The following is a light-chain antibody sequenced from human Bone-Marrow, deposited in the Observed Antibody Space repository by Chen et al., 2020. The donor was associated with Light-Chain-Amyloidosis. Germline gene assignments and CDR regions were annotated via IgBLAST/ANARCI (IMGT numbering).Light chain of an antibody. CDR1: QSISSY. Sequence: DIQMTQSPSSLSASVGDRVTITCRARQSISSYLSWYQQKPGKAPKRLVCEASILESGVPLRFSGSGSGAEFTLTIRSLQPDDSATYWCQHHGDYPLTFGGGTQLEI. J-gene: IGKJ4*01. CDR3: QHHGDYPLT. CDR2: EAS. V-gene: IGKV1-5*03.